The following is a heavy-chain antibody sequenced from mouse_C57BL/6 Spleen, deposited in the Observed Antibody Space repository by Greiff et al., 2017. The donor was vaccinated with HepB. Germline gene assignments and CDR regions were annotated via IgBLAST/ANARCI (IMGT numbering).Heavy chain of an antibody. CDR1: GFSFTSYG. J-gene: IGHJ4*01. V-gene: IGHV2-6-1*01. CDR3: ARHYYGSMDY. CDR2: ICSDGST. Sequence: QVQLKESGPGLVAPSQSLSITCTVSGFSFTSYGVHWVRQPPGKGLEWLVGICSDGSTTYNSALKSRLSISKDNSKSQVFLKMNSLQTDDTAMYYCARHYYGSMDYWGQGTSVTVSS. D-gene: IGHD1-1*01.